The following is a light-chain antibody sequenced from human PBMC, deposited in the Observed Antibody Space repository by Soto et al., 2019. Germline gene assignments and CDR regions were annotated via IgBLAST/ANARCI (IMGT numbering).Light chain of an antibody. CDR2: DAS. Sequence: IVLTQSPGTLSLSPGDRATLSCRASQSVSSYLAWYQQKPGQAPRLLIYDASNRATGIPARFSGSGSGTDFTLTISSLEPEDFAVYYCQQRSNWPPYTFGQGTKVDIK. CDR1: QSVSSY. CDR3: QQRSNWPPYT. V-gene: IGKV3-11*01. J-gene: IGKJ2*01.